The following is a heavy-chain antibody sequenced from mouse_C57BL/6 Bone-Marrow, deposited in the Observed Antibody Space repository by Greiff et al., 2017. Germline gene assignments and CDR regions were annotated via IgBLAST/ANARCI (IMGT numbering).Heavy chain of an antibody. CDR1: GFSLTSYA. CDR3: ARDTIRYAY. Sequence: VKLVESGPGLVAPSQSLSITCTVSGFSLTSYAISWVRQPPGKGLEWLGVIWTGGGTNYNSDPKSSLSISKDNSKSQVFLIMNCLQTDDTARYYCARDTIRYAYWGRGTLVTVSA. CDR2: IWTGGGT. J-gene: IGHJ3*01. V-gene: IGHV2-9-1*01.